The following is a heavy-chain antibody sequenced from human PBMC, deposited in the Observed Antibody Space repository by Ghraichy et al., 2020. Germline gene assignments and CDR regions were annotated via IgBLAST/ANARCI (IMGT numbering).Heavy chain of an antibody. CDR1: GYSFTNFW. CDR2: IYPGDSDT. Sequence: GESLNISCRGSGYSFTNFWIGWVRQMSGKGLEWMGIIYPGDSDTRYSPSFQGQVTISADKSISTAYLQWSSLKASDTALYYCATTRSGRWPEKFASWGQGTLVTVSS. CDR3: ATTRSGRWPEKFAS. D-gene: IGHD5-24*01. V-gene: IGHV5-51*01. J-gene: IGHJ4*02.